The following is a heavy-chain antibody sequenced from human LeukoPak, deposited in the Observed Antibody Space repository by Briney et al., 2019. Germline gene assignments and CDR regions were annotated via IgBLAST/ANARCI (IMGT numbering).Heavy chain of an antibody. CDR1: GGSISSGSYY. CDR2: IYTSGST. V-gene: IGHV4-61*02. J-gene: IGHJ6*02. D-gene: IGHD3-22*01. Sequence: PSQTLSLTCTVSGGSISSGSYYWRWIRQPAGKGLEWIGRIYTSGSTNYNPSLKSRVTISVDTSKNQFSLKLSSVTAADTAVYYCARDTPPHYYDSSGYYYGYYYYGMDVWGQGTTVTVSS. CDR3: ARDTPPHYYDSSGYYYGYYYYGMDV.